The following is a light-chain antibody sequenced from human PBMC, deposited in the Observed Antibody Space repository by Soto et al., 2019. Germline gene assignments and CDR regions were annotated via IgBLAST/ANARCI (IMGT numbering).Light chain of an antibody. V-gene: IGKV1-33*01. J-gene: IGKJ5*01. CDR1: QGISTY. CDR3: QQYDNVFT. CDR2: GAS. Sequence: DIQMTQSPSSLSASVGDRVTITCRASQGISTYLNWYQQKPGKAPKLLIYGASNLETVVPSRFSGSGSGTDFTFTISSLQPEEIATYFCQQYDNVFTFGQGTRLEIK.